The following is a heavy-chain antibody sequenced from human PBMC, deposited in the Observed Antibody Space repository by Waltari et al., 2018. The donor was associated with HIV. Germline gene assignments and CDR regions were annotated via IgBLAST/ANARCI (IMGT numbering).Heavy chain of an antibody. V-gene: IGHV1-18*01. D-gene: IGHD6-13*01. CDR1: GYTFTSYG. CDR2: SSVYNGHT. CDR3: ARGAAGYYYYVMDV. J-gene: IGHJ6*02. Sequence: QVQLVQSGAEVKKPGASVKVSCTASGYTFTSYGISWVRQAPGQGLEWMGWSSVYNGHTNYAQKLQGRVTMTTDTSTSTAYMELRSLRSDDTAVYYCARGAAGYYYYVMDVWGQGTTVTVSS.